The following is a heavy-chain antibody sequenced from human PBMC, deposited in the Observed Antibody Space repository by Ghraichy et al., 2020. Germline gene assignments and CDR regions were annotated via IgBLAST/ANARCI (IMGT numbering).Heavy chain of an antibody. D-gene: IGHD6-6*01. CDR1: GGSISSYY. V-gene: IGHV4-59*08. J-gene: IGHJ4*02. CDR2: IYYSGST. CDR3: ARQMYSSSSLFDY. Sequence: SETLSLTCTVSGGSISSYYWSWIRQPPGKGLEWIGYIYYSGSTNYNPSLKSRVTISVDTSKNQFSLKLSSVTAADTAVYYCARQMYSSSSLFDYWGQGTLVTVSS.